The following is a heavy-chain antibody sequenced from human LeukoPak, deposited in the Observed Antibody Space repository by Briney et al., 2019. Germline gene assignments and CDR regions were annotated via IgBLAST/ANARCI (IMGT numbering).Heavy chain of an antibody. CDR2: INPNSGGT. J-gene: IGHJ5*02. D-gene: IGHD3-16*02. CDR3: ARDKLGLGELSLYDQ. V-gene: IGHV1-2*02. Sequence: ASVKVSCKASGYTFTAYSMHWVRQAPGQGLEWMGWINPNSGGTNYAQKFQGRVTMTRDTSISTAYMELSRLRSDDTAMYYCARDKLGLGELSLYDQWGQGTLVTVFS. CDR1: GYTFTAYS.